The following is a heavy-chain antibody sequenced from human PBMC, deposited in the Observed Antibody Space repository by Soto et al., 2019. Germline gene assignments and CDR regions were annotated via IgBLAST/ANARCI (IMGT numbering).Heavy chain of an antibody. J-gene: IGHJ4*02. D-gene: IGHD6-13*01. Sequence: SETLSLTCTASGGSISSSSYYWGWIRQPPGKGLEWIGSIYYSGSTNYNPSLQSRVTISVDTSKNQFSLKLSSVTAADTAVYYCASGRSSWYQYFDYWGQGTLVTVSS. CDR3: ASGRSSWYQYFDY. V-gene: IGHV4-39*07. CDR2: IYYSGST. CDR1: GGSISSSSYY.